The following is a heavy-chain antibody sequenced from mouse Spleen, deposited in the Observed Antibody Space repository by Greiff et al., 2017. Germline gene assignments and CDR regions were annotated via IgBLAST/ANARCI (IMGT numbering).Heavy chain of an antibody. CDR2: IYPGDGVT. Sequence: QVQLQQSGAELVKPGASVKISCKASGYAFSSYWMNWVKQRPGKGLEWIGQIYPGDGVTNYNGKFKGKATLTADKSSSTAYMQLTSLTSEDSAVYFCARSGNYVTYYFDYWGQGTTLTVSS. CDR3: ARSGNYVTYYFDY. V-gene: IGHV1-80*01. D-gene: IGHD2-1*01. J-gene: IGHJ2*01. CDR1: GYAFSSYW.